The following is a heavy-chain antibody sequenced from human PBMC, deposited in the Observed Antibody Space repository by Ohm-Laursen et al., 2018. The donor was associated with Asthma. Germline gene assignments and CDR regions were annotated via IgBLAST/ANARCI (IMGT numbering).Heavy chain of an antibody. V-gene: IGHV4-61*08. Sequence: TLSLTCTVSGGSISSGGYYWSWIRQPPGKGLEWIGYIYYSGSTNYNPSLKSRVTISVDTSKNQFSLKLSSVTAADTAVYYCARDMGVVVPAATPYYYYYGMDVWGQGTTVTVSS. J-gene: IGHJ6*02. D-gene: IGHD2-2*01. CDR2: IYYSGST. CDR1: GGSISSGGYY. CDR3: ARDMGVVVPAATPYYYYYGMDV.